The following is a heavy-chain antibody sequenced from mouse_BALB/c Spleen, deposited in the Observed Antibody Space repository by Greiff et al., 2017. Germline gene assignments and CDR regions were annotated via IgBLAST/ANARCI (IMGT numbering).Heavy chain of an antibody. Sequence: EVKLVESGGGLVKPGGSLKLSCAASGFTFSSYAMSWVRQSPEKRLEWVAEISSGGSYTYYPDTVTGRFTISRDNAKNTLYLEMSSLRSEDTAMYYCATYYMYDDGAWFAYWGQGTLVTVSA. V-gene: IGHV5-9-4*01. D-gene: IGHD2-14*01. CDR2: ISSGGSYT. CDR3: ATYYMYDDGAWFAY. CDR1: GFTFSSYA. J-gene: IGHJ3*01.